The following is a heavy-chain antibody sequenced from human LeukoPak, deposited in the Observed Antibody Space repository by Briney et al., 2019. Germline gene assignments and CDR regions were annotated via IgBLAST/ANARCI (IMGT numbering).Heavy chain of an antibody. CDR2: IYHSGST. D-gene: IGHD6-19*01. Sequence: SETLSLTCAVSGGSISSSNWWSWVRQPPGKGLEWIGEIYHSGSTNYNPSLKSRVTISVDKSKNQFSLKLSSVTAADTAVYYCARHGGAVAGSAYYWGQGILVTVSS. J-gene: IGHJ4*02. CDR1: GGSISSSNW. V-gene: IGHV4-4*02. CDR3: ARHGGAVAGSAYY.